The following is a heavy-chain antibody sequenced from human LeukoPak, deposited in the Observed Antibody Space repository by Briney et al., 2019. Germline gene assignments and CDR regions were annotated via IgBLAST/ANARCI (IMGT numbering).Heavy chain of an antibody. V-gene: IGHV4-39*01. CDR1: SGSIRSSSYY. J-gene: IGHJ1*01. D-gene: IGHD2-8*01. Sequence: PSETLSLTCTVSSGSIRSSSYYWGWIRQPPGKGLEWIGSIFYSGSTYYNPSLKSRVTMSVDTSKNQFSLKLSSVTAADTAVYYCATANFYFQYWGQGTLVTVSS. CDR2: IFYSGST. CDR3: ATANFYFQY.